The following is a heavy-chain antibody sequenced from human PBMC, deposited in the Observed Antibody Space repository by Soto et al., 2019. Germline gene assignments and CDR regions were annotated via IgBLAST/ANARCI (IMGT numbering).Heavy chain of an antibody. V-gene: IGHV3-11*05. D-gene: IGHD6-19*01. CDR3: ARVRALAADGMDV. CDR1: GFTFSDYY. J-gene: IGHJ6*02. CDR2: ISSSSSYT. Sequence: PGGSLRLSCAASGFTFSDYYMIWIRQAPGKGLKWVSYISSSSSYTNYADSVKGRFTISRDNAKNSLYLQMNSLRADDTAVYYYARVRALAADGMDVWGQGTTVTVSS.